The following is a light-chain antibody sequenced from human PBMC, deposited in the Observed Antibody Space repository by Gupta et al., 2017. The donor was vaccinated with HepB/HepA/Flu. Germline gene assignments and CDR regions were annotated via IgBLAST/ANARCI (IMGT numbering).Light chain of an antibody. CDR2: RVS. CDR3: MQAIHWPWT. J-gene: IGKJ1*01. CDR1: QSLVHRDGDTN. V-gene: IGKV2-30*02. Sequence: DVVLTKSTVYLPVTLRQPASISCRSSQSLVHRDGDTNVNWFQQRPGRSPRRLIYRVSNRDSGVPDRLSGSGSGTDFTLRISRVDAEDVGVYYCMQAIHWPWTFGQGTKVEI.